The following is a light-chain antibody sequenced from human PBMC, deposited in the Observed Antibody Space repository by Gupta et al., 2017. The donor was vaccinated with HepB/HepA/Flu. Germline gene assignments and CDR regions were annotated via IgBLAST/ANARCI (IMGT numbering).Light chain of an antibody. CDR1: SSDVGGYNS. V-gene: IGLV2-14*03. CDR2: DVT. J-gene: IGLJ3*02. Sequence: QSALTQPASVSGSPGQSITISCTGTSSDVGGYNSVSWYQQYPGKSPKLLIYDVTARPSGISTRVSASKSGNTASLTISGLQTEDEADYFCSSLTRSTSTLVLFGGGTKVTVL. CDR3: SSLTRSTSTLVL.